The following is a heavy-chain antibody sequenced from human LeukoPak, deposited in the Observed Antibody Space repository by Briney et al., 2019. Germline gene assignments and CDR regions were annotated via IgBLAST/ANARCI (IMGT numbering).Heavy chain of an antibody. CDR3: AKHPYEGYCSGGSCWNNWFDP. D-gene: IGHD2-15*01. CDR1: GFTFSSCG. Sequence: GGTLRLSCAASGFTFSSCGMSWVRQAPGKGLEWVSAISGSGGSTYYADSVKGRFTISRDNSKNTLSLQMNSLRAEDTAIYYCAKHPYEGYCSGGSCWNNWFDPWGQGTLVTVSS. V-gene: IGHV3-23*01. J-gene: IGHJ5*02. CDR2: ISGSGGST.